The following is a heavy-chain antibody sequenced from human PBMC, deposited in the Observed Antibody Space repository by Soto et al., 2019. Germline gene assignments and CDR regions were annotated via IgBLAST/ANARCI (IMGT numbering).Heavy chain of an antibody. CDR2: IIPIFCTA. D-gene: IGHD3-22*01. CDR3: ASSQYDSSGFDDY. V-gene: IGHV1-69*01. J-gene: IGHJ4*02. CDR1: GGTFSSYA. Sequence: QVQLVQSGAEVKKPGSSVKVSCKASGGTFSSYAISWVRQAPGQGLEWMGGIIPIFCTANYAQKFQGRVKNTADQSKSQAYKELSSLRSEDTAVYYCASSQYDSSGFDDYWGQGTLVTVSS.